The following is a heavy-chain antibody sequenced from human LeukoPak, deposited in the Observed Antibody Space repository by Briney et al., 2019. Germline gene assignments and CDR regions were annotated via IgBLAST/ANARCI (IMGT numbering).Heavy chain of an antibody. V-gene: IGHV3-30*02. D-gene: IGHD6-19*01. CDR1: GFIFSNYG. J-gene: IGHJ5*02. CDR3: ATMQWLEGVDWSDP. Sequence: PGGSLRLSCAASGFIFSNYGMHWVRQAPGKGLEWVAFIRYDESNKFYADSVKGRFTISRDNSKNTLFLQMNSLRAEDTAVYYCATMQWLEGVDWSDPWGQGTLVTVSS. CDR2: IRYDESNK.